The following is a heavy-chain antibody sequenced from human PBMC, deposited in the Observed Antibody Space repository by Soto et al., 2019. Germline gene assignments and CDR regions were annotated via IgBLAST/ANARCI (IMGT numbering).Heavy chain of an antibody. CDR1: GFTFSSYA. Sequence: EGQLLESGGGLVQPGGSLRLSCAASGFTFSSYAMSWVRQAPGRGLEWVSSISGSGGSTYHADSVKGRFTISRDNSKNTLFLHMNSLRAEDTAVYYCAKDSPYSASYKEDGFDIWGQGSLVTVSS. CDR3: AKDSPYSASYKEDGFDI. D-gene: IGHD1-26*01. CDR2: ISGSGGST. V-gene: IGHV3-23*01. J-gene: IGHJ3*02.